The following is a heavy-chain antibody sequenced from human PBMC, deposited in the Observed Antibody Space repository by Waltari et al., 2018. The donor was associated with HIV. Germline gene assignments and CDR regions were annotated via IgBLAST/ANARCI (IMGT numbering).Heavy chain of an antibody. CDR3: ARRRTAVAGIRYGMDV. CDR2: IIPIFGTA. D-gene: IGHD6-19*01. CDR1: GGTFSSYA. Sequence: QVQLVPSGAEVKKPGSSVKVSCKASGGTFSSYAISWVRQAPGQGLEWMGGIIPIFGTANYAQKFQGRVTITADESTSTAYMELSSLRSEDTAVYYCARRRTAVAGIRYGMDVWGQGTTVTVSS. V-gene: IGHV1-69*01. J-gene: IGHJ6*02.